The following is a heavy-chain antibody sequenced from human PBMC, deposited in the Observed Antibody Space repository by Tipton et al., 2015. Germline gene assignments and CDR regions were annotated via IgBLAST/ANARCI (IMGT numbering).Heavy chain of an antibody. V-gene: IGHV4-4*07. CDR3: AREGSGWSIYYYYGMDV. J-gene: IGHJ6*02. CDR2: IHSRGRT. D-gene: IGHD6-19*01. Sequence: LRLSCTVSGGSISSYYWSWIRQPAGKGLEYIGRIHSRGRTNYNPSLKSRVSMSVDTPKNQFSLRLSSVTAADTAVYYCAREGSGWSIYYYYGMDVWGQGTTVTVSS. CDR1: GGSISSYY.